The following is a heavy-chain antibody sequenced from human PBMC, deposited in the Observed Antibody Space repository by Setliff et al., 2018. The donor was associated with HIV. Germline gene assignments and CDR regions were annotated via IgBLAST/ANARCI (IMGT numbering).Heavy chain of an antibody. V-gene: IGHV4-59*11. D-gene: IGHD4-17*01. CDR2: IYSTGST. Sequence: SETLSLTCTVSGPSINIHYWSWIRHSPGKGFEWIGYIYSTGSTNYNPSLQRRVTISMVASRNQFSLKLTSVTAADTAVYYCAKGAGFYGDYTFDHWGQGRQVTVSS. J-gene: IGHJ4*02. CDR3: AKGAGFYGDYTFDH. CDR1: GPSINIHY.